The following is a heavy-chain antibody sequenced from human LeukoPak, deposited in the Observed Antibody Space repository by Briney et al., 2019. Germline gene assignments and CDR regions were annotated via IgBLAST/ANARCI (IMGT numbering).Heavy chain of an antibody. CDR2: IQYDGSNE. J-gene: IGHJ4*02. D-gene: IGHD2-2*01. CDR1: RFTFSSYG. CDR3: AKGVYGYADYALLDY. Sequence: GGSLRLSCAASRFTFSSYGMHWVRQAPGKGLEWVAYIQYDGSNEQYADSVKGRFSISRDSSKNTLYLLMSSLRAEDTAVYYCAKGVYGYADYALLDYWGQGTLVTVSS. V-gene: IGHV3-30*02.